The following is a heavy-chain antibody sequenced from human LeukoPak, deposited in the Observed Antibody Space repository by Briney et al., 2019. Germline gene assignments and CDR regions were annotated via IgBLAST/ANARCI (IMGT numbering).Heavy chain of an antibody. CDR2: IYQDGREK. V-gene: IGHV3-7*01. J-gene: IGHJ4*02. Sequence: GGSLRLSCAASGFTFSSQLMTWVGQAPWNVLHWVANIYQDGREKYYASSVRGRFTISRDNAKNSLYLQMDSLRAEDTGVYYCASERPSSSWYDYWGQGTLVTVSS. CDR3: ASERPSSSWYDY. CDR1: GFTFSSQL. D-gene: IGHD6-13*01.